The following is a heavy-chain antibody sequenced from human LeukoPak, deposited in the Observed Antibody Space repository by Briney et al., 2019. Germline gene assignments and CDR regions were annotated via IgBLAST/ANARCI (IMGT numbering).Heavy chain of an antibody. Sequence: GGSLRLSCAASGFTFNNCDMNWVRQAPGKGLEWVSSISSSSSYIYYADSVKGRFTISRDSAKNSLYLQMNSLRAEDTAVYYCARDKLDYWGQGTLVTVSS. J-gene: IGHJ4*02. D-gene: IGHD2-2*03. V-gene: IGHV3-21*01. CDR3: ARDKLDY. CDR1: GFTFNNCD. CDR2: ISSSSSYI.